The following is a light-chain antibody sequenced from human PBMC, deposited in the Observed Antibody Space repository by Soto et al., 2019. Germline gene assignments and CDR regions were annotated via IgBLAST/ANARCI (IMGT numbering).Light chain of an antibody. CDR2: EVT. Sequence: QSALTQPASVSGSPGQSITISCTGTSSDVGGYNHVSWYQIHPGKAPKLIIYEVTSRPSGVSYRFSGSKSGNSASLTISGLQAEDEADYYCCSYAGTYTWIFGGGTKLTVL. CDR3: CSYAGTYTWI. J-gene: IGLJ2*01. CDR1: SSDVGGYNH. V-gene: IGLV2-14*01.